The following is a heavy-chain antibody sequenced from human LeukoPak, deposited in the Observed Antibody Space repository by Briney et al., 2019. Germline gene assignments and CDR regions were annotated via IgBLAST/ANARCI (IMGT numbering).Heavy chain of an antibody. J-gene: IGHJ6*02. D-gene: IGHD1/OR15-1a*01. CDR1: GGSISSYY. CDR2: IYYSGST. Sequence: SETLSLTCTVSGGSISSYYWSWIRQPPGKRLEWIGHIYYSGSTYYNPSLKSRVTISVDTSKNQFSLKLSSVTAADTAVYYCASRNKRVYSYYGMDVWGQGTTVTVSS. CDR3: ASRNKRVYSYYGMDV. V-gene: IGHV4-59*12.